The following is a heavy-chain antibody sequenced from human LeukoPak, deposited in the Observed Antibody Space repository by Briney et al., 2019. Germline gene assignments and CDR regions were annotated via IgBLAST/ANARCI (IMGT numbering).Heavy chain of an antibody. CDR2: ISSSGSTI. J-gene: IGHJ4*02. CDR1: GFTFSSYE. D-gene: IGHD1-26*01. CDR3: AKMYGGTYTGN. V-gene: IGHV3-48*03. Sequence: GGSLRLSCAASGFTFSSYEMNWVRQAPGKGLEWVSYISSSGSTIYYADSVEGRFTISRDNAKNSLYLQMNSLRAEDTAVYYCAKMYGGTYTGNWGQGTLVTVSA.